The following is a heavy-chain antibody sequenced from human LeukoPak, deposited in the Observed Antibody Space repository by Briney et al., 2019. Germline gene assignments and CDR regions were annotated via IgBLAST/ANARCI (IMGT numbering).Heavy chain of an antibody. CDR1: GDSVSSNIAA. V-gene: IGHV6-1*01. CDR3: ARGNGYSYGYSPYYYYMDV. J-gene: IGHJ6*03. D-gene: IGHD5-18*01. CDR2: TYYRSKWYN. Sequence: SQTLSLTCAISGDSVSSNIAAWNWIRQSPSRGLEWLGRTYYRSKWYNDYAVSVKSRITINPDTSKNQFSLQLNSVTPEDTAVYYCARGNGYSYGYSPYYYYMDVWGKGTTVTVSS.